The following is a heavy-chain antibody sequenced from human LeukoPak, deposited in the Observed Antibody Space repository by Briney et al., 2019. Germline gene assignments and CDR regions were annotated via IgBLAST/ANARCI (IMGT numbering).Heavy chain of an antibody. CDR3: AGCAGNSCFFDY. CDR2: IKQDGSAK. V-gene: IGHV3-7*01. J-gene: IGHJ4*02. CDR1: GFSFISYW. D-gene: IGHD2-15*01. Sequence: GGSLRLSCAASGFSFISYWMSWVRQAPGKGLEWVANIKQDGSAKNYVDSVKGRFTISRDNAKNSLYLQLNSLRAEDTAVYYCAGCAGNSCFFDYWGQGTLVIVSS.